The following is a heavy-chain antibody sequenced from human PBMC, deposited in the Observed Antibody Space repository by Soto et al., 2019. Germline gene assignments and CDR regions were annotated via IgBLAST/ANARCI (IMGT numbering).Heavy chain of an antibody. J-gene: IGHJ1*01. V-gene: IGHV3-23*01. Sequence: EVQLLESGGGLEPPGGPLRLSCVTSGFTFTSYGMSWVRQAPGKGLEWVSAISGSSDTYYPDSVKGRFTISRDNSRSTLYLQMNSLRAEDTAVYYCATYGGDSGGYEYFQRWGQGCLVTVSS. CDR3: ATYGGDSGGYEYFQR. CDR1: GFTFTSYG. D-gene: IGHD4-17*01. CDR2: ISGSSDT.